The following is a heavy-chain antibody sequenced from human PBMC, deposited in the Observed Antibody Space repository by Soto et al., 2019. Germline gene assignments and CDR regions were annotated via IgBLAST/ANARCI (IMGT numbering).Heavy chain of an antibody. CDR3: ARGNVVVIRENWFDP. J-gene: IGHJ5*02. V-gene: IGHV1-69*13. Sequence: SVKVSCKASGGTFSSYAISWVRQAPGQGLEWMGGIIPIFGTANYAQKFQGRVTITADESTSTAYMELSSLRSEDTAVYYCARGNVVVIRENWFDPWGHGTLVTVPS. CDR1: GGTFSSYA. CDR2: IIPIFGTA. D-gene: IGHD3-22*01.